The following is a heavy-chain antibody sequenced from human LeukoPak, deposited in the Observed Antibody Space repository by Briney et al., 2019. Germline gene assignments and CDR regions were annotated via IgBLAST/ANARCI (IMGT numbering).Heavy chain of an antibody. V-gene: IGHV1-2*04. CDR1: GYTFTGYY. Sequence: GASVKVSCKASGYTFTGYYIHWVRQAPGQGLEWMGWINPNSGGTNYAQKFQGWVTMTRDTSISTAYMELSRLRSDDTAVYYCARGAETSPDYNWFDPWGQGTLVTVSS. J-gene: IGHJ5*02. CDR3: ARGAETSPDYNWFDP. D-gene: IGHD5-24*01. CDR2: INPNSGGT.